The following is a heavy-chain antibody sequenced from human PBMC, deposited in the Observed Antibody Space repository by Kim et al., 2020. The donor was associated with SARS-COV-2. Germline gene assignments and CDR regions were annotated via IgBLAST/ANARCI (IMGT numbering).Heavy chain of an antibody. CDR2: ISGSGGST. V-gene: IGHV3-23*01. CDR3: AKGSIAVPRGYYSYMDA. CDR1: GFTISNYA. D-gene: IGHD6-19*01. J-gene: IGHJ6*03. Sequence: GGSLRLSCAASGFTISNYAMSWVRQAPGKGLEWVSVISGSGGSTYYADSVKGRFTISRDNSKNTLYLQMNSLRAEDTAVYYCAKGSIAVPRGYYSYMDAWGKGTTVTVSS.